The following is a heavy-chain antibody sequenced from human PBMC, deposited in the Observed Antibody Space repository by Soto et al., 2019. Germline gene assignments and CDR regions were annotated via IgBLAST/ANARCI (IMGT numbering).Heavy chain of an antibody. CDR2: IFHTGAT. Sequence: PSETLSFTCTVSGGSISSSSFYWGWIRQPPGKGLEWIGHIFHTGATYNNPSLESRVTMSVDTSKNQFSLNLSSVTATDTAVYYCARRRIVPTTNFDCWGQGTLVTVSS. CDR1: GGSISSSSFY. V-gene: IGHV4-39*01. J-gene: IGHJ4*02. D-gene: IGHD1-26*01. CDR3: ARRRIVPTTNFDC.